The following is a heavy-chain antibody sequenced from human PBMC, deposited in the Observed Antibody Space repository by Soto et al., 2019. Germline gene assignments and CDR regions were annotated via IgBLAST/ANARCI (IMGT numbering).Heavy chain of an antibody. CDR1: GGSVSSGSYY. J-gene: IGHJ4*02. CDR3: ARGEDSSGCFDY. Sequence: SETLSLTCTVSGGSVSSGSYYWSWIRQPPGKGLEWIGYIYYSGSTNYNPSLKSRVTISVDTSKNQFSLKLSSGTAADTAVYYCARGEDSSGCFDYWGQGTLVTVSS. CDR2: IYYSGST. V-gene: IGHV4-61*01. D-gene: IGHD6-19*01.